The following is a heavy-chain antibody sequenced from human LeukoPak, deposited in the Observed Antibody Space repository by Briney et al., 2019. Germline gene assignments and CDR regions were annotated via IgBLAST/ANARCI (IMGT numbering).Heavy chain of an antibody. V-gene: IGHV3-23*01. CDR3: AKNGNSGYDYVDY. CDR1: GFTFSSYA. CDR2: ISGSGGST. Sequence: GALRLSCTASGFTFSSYAMSWVRQAPGKGLEWVSVISGSGGSTYYADSVKGRFTISRDNSKNTPYLQMNSLRAEDTAIYYCAKNGNSGYDYVDYWGQGTLVTVSP. J-gene: IGHJ4*02. D-gene: IGHD5-12*01.